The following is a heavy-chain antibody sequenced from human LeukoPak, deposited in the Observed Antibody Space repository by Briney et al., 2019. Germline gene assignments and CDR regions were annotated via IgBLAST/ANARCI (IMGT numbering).Heavy chain of an antibody. Sequence: ASVKVSCKASGYTFTSYGISWVRQAPGQGLEWMGWISAYNGNTNYAQKLQGRVTMTRNTSISTAYMELSSLRSEDTAVYYCARGSIVVVPAASNAFDIWGQGTMVTVSS. CDR2: ISAYNGNT. D-gene: IGHD2-2*01. CDR1: GYTFTSYG. CDR3: ARGSIVVVPAASNAFDI. J-gene: IGHJ3*02. V-gene: IGHV1-18*01.